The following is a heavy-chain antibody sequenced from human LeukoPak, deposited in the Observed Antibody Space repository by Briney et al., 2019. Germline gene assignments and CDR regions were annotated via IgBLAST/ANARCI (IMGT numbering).Heavy chain of an antibody. J-gene: IGHJ4*02. D-gene: IGHD3-10*01. CDR2: IKQDGSEK. V-gene: IGHV3-7*03. CDR1: GFTFSSYW. Sequence: GGSLRLACGASGFTFSSYWMSWVRQAPGKGLEWVANIKQDGSEKYYVDSVKGRFTISRDNAKNSLYLQMNSLRAEDTAVYYCARAGVTMVRGVIIHSNTFDYWGQGTLVTVSS. CDR3: ARAGVTMVRGVIIHSNTFDY.